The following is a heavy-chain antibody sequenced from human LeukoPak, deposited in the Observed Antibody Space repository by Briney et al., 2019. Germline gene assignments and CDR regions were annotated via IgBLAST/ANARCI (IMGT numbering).Heavy chain of an antibody. CDR2: LNTNTGDP. V-gene: IGHV7-4-1*02. D-gene: IGHD3-10*01. CDR1: GYTFTNYA. J-gene: IGHJ4*02. CDR3: ARSSRGVIGLLEY. Sequence: GASVKVSCKTSGYTFTNYAMNWVRQAPGQGPEWMGWLNTNTGDPASAQGFTGRFAFSMDKSITTAFLHINDLKAEDTAVYYCARSSRGVIGLLEYWGQGTRVTVSS.